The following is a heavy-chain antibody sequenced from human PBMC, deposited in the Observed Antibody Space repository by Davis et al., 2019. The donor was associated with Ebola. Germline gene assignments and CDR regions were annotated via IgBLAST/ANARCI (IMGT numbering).Heavy chain of an antibody. V-gene: IGHV1-69*06. Sequence: AASVKVSCKASGGTFSSYAISWVRQAPGQGLEWMGGIIPIFGTANYAQKFQGRVTITADKSTSTAYMELSSLRSEDTAVYYCARDRSEQLWFWGYYYGMDVWGQGTTVTVSS. CDR1: GGTFSSYA. D-gene: IGHD5-18*01. CDR2: IIPIFGTA. J-gene: IGHJ6*02. CDR3: ARDRSEQLWFWGYYYGMDV.